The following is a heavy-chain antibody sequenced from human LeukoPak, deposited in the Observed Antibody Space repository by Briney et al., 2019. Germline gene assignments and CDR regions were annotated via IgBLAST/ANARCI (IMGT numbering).Heavy chain of an antibody. CDR3: ARGVQLDYYYYYMDV. D-gene: IGHD5-18*01. J-gene: IGHJ6*03. Sequence: ASVKVSCKASGGTFSSYAISWVRQAPVQGLEWMGRIIPIFGTANYAQKFQGRVTITTDESTSTAYMELSSLRSEDTAVYYCARGVQLDYYYYYMDVWGKGTTVTVSS. V-gene: IGHV1-69*05. CDR2: IIPIFGTA. CDR1: GGTFSSYA.